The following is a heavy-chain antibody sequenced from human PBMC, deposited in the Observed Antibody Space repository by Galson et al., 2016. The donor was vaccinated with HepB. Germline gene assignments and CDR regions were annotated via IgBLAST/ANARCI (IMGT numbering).Heavy chain of an antibody. D-gene: IGHD6-6*01. CDR3: ARQYSSSSFYYGMDV. V-gene: IGHV6-1*01. Sequence: CAISGDSVSSNSATRNWIRQPPSRGLEWLGRTYYRSKWYNDYAVSVKSRVTINPDTSTNQFSLHLNSVTPEDTAVYYCARQYSSSSFYYGMDVWGQGTTVTVSS. CDR1: GDSVSSNSAT. CDR2: TYYRSKWYN. J-gene: IGHJ6*02.